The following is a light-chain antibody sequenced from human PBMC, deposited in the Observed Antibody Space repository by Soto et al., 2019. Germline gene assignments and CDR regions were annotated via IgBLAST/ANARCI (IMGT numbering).Light chain of an antibody. CDR3: QQSYSTPFT. Sequence: DIQMTQSPSSLSASVGDRVTITCRASQSISNYLNWYQQKPWKAPKLRIYAASSLQSGVPSRFSGSGSGTDFTLTISSLQPEDFATYYCQQSYSTPFTFGPGTNVDI. V-gene: IGKV1-39*01. CDR2: AAS. J-gene: IGKJ3*01. CDR1: QSISNY.